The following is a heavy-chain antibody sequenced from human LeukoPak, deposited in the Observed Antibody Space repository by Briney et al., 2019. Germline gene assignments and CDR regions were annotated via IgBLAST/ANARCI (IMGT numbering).Heavy chain of an antibody. J-gene: IGHJ4*02. CDR1: GGSISTTNYY. D-gene: IGHD5-12*01. CDR3: ARGLRGYSGYAV. CDR2: VYYSGST. Sequence: SETLSLTCTVSGGSISTTNYYWGWIRQSPGKGLEWFGCVYYSGSTYYNPSLKSRVTISVDTSKNQFSLKLSSVTAADTAVYYCARGLRGYSGYAVWGQGTLVTVSS. V-gene: IGHV4-39*07.